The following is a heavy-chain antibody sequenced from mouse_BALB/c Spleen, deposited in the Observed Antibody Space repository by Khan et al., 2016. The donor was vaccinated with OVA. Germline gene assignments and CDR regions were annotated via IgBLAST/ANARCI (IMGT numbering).Heavy chain of an antibody. V-gene: IGHV1-31*01. CDR3: TRHGYVAWVTS. D-gene: IGHD2-2*01. CDR1: GYSFTSYY. Sequence: VQLQQSGPELMKPGASVKISCKASGYSFTSYYIHWVIQSHGKSLEWIGYIDPFSGDTTYNQKFKGRATLTVDKSSSTAYLHLSNLPSEDSSVYYCTRHGYVAWVTSWGQGTLVTVSA. CDR2: IDPFSGDT. J-gene: IGHJ3*01.